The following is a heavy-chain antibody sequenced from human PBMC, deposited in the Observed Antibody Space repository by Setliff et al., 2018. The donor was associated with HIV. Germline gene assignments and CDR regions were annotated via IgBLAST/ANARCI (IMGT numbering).Heavy chain of an antibody. Sequence: GGSLRLSCAASGFTFSTYGMQWVRQAPGKGLEWVAFIRYDGSNQYYGDSVQGRFTISRDNAKTSLYLQMNSLRVEDTALYYCARDLRPLAAITFGGVDYWGQGTLVTVSS. CDR2: IRYDGSNQ. CDR3: ARDLRPLAAITFGGVDY. V-gene: IGHV3-30*02. J-gene: IGHJ4*02. CDR1: GFTFSTYG. D-gene: IGHD3-16*01.